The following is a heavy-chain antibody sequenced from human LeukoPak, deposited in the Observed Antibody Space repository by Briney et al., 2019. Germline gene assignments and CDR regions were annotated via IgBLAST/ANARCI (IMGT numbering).Heavy chain of an antibody. J-gene: IGHJ5*02. D-gene: IGHD3-10*01. CDR2: IYTSGST. Sequence: SETLSLTCTVSGGSISSYYWSWIRQPAGKGLEWIGRIYTSGSTNYNPSLKSRVTMSVDTSKNQFSPKLSSVTAADTAVYYCARGPWFSNRFDPWGQGTLVTVSS. CDR1: GGSISSYY. V-gene: IGHV4-4*07. CDR3: ARGPWFSNRFDP.